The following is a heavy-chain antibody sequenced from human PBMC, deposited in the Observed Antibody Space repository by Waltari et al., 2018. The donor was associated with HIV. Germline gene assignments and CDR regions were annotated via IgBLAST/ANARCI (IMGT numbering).Heavy chain of an antibody. J-gene: IGHJ3*02. CDR1: GLPFSSDG. V-gene: IGHV3-23*01. CDR3: AKSGGWYYYERSGYAGI. Sequence: EAQLLESGGGLVQPGGSLRPACADSGLPFSSDGMSWVRQAPWKGLEWVSGISGGSGSTDYADSVKGRFTISRDNSKNTLYLQMNSLRAEDTAVYYCAKSGGWYYYERSGYAGIWGQGTMVTVSS. D-gene: IGHD3-22*01. CDR2: ISGGSGST.